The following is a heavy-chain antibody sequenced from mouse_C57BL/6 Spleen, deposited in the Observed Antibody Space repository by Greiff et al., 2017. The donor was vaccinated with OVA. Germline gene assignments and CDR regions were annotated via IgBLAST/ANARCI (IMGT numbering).Heavy chain of an antibody. D-gene: IGHD3-2*02. J-gene: IGHJ4*01. CDR1: GYTFPGYW. CDR3: AGPSGAFAMDC. CDR2: ILPGSGST. Sequence: VQLQQSGAELMKPGASVKLSCKASGYTFPGYWIEWVKQRPGHGLEWIGEILPGSGSTHYNEKFKGKATITADTSSNTAYMQLSILTAEESAFYYCAGPSGAFAMDCWGQGTSVTFSS. V-gene: IGHV1-9*01.